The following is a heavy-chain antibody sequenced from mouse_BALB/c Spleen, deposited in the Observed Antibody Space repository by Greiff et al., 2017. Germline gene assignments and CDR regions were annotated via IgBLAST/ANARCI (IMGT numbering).Heavy chain of an antibody. D-gene: IGHD1-2*01. CDR2: IYPGDGDT. J-gene: IGHJ3*01. Sequence: QVQLQQSGAELARPGASVKLSCKASGYTFTSYWMQWVKQRTGQGLEWIGAIYPGDGDTRYTQKFKGKATLTADQSSSTAYMQHSSLASEDSAVYYCSREDYYGSWFAYWGQGTLVTVSA. CDR1: GYTFTSYW. V-gene: IGHV1-87*01. CDR3: SREDYYGSWFAY.